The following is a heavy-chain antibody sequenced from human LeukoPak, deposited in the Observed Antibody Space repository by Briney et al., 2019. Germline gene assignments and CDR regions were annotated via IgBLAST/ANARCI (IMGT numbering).Heavy chain of an antibody. Sequence: PGGSLRLSCAASGFTFSSYAMSWVRQAPGKGLEWVSAISGSGGSTYYADSVKGRFTISRDNSKSTLYLQMSSLRTEDTAVYYCVKYSSGWYYDYWGQGTLVTVSS. CDR2: ISGSGGST. V-gene: IGHV3-23*01. D-gene: IGHD6-19*01. CDR3: VKYSSGWYYDY. CDR1: GFTFSSYA. J-gene: IGHJ4*02.